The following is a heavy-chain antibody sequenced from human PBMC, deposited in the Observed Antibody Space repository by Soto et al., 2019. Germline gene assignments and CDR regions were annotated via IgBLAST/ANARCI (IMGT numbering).Heavy chain of an antibody. D-gene: IGHD3-10*01. V-gene: IGHV4-34*01. CDR1: GGSFSGYY. J-gene: IGHJ6*03. Sequence: QVQLQQWGAGLLKPSETLSLTCAVYGGSFSGYYWSWIRQPPGKGLEWIGEINHSGSTNYNPSLKSRVTISVDTSKNQFSLQLSSVTAADTAVYYCARVRSHYYGSGSYPRHYYYYYMDVWGKGTTVTVSS. CDR3: ARVRSHYYGSGSYPRHYYYYYMDV. CDR2: INHSGST.